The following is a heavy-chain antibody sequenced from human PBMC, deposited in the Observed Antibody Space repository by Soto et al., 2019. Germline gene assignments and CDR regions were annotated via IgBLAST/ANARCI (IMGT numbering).Heavy chain of an antibody. CDR3: AKDPLEYSYGGRFDY. V-gene: IGHV3-23*01. J-gene: IGHJ4*02. D-gene: IGHD5-18*01. CDR2: ISGSGGST. Sequence: GGSLRRSWAASGFTFSSYRMSWVRRAPGKGLEWVSAISGSGGSTYYADSVKGRFTISRDNSKNTLYLQMNSLRAEDTAVYYCAKDPLEYSYGGRFDYWGQGTLVTVSS. CDR1: GFTFSSYR.